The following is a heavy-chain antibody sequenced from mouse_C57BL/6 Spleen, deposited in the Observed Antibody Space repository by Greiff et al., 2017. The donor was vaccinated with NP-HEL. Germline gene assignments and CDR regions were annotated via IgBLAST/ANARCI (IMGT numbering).Heavy chain of an antibody. D-gene: IGHD1-1*01. CDR1: GYTFTDYE. J-gene: IGHJ2*01. CDR2: IDPETGGT. CDR3: TRLWYYGSSY. V-gene: IGHV1-15*01. Sequence: QVQLKESGAELVRPGASVTLSCKASGYTFTDYEMHWVKQTPVHGLEWIGAIDPETGGTAYNQKFKGKAILTADKSSSTAYMELRSLTSEDSAVYYCTRLWYYGSSYWGQGTTLTVSS.